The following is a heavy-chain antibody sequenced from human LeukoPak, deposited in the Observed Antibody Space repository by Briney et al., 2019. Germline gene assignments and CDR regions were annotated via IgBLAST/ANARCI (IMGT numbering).Heavy chain of an antibody. Sequence: SVKVSCKASGYTFTSYGISWVRQAPGQGLEWMGGIIPIFGTANYAQKFQGRVTITADESTSTAYMELSSLRSEDTAVYYCARGSALLALSFDYWGQGTLVTVSS. CDR1: GYTFTSYG. J-gene: IGHJ4*02. CDR3: ARGSALLALSFDY. V-gene: IGHV1-69*13. D-gene: IGHD2-15*01. CDR2: IIPIFGTA.